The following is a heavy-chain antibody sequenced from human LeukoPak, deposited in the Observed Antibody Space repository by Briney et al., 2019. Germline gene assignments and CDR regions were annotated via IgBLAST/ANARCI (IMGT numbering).Heavy chain of an antibody. J-gene: IGHJ4*02. V-gene: IGHV1-24*01. CDR3: ARDRPYSSGSAY. CDR2: FDPEDGET. CDR1: GYTLTELS. Sequence: ASVKVSCKVSGYTLTELSMHWVRQAPGKGLEWMGGFDPEDGETIYAQKFQGRVTMTEDTSTDTAYMELSSLRSKDTAVYYCARDRPYSSGSAYWGQGTLVTVSS. D-gene: IGHD6-19*01.